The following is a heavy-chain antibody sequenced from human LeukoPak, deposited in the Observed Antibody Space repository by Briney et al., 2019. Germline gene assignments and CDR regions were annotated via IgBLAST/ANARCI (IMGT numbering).Heavy chain of an antibody. D-gene: IGHD3-10*01. Sequence: ASVKVSCKASGYIFTDYYIHWVRQARGQGLEWMGWINPNSGGTYFAQSFEARVTLSRDTSINTAYMEMRGLTSDDTGIYYCAKSQYSFGSGSTRPLFDHWGQGTLVTVSS. CDR2: INPNSGGT. V-gene: IGHV1-2*02. J-gene: IGHJ4*02. CDR1: GYIFTDYY. CDR3: AKSQYSFGSGSTRPLFDH.